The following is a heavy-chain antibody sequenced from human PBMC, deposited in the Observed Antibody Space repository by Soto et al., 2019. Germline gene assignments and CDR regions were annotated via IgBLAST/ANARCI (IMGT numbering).Heavy chain of an antibody. J-gene: IGHJ6*02. V-gene: IGHV4-39*01. Sequence: SETLSLTCPVSGGSIGSSSYYWGWIRQPPGTGLEWIGSIYSSGSTYYNPSLKSRVTISVDTSKNQFSLKLSSVTAADTAVYYCARMGVILGDYYYYYGMDVWGQGTTVTVSS. D-gene: IGHD2-21*01. CDR3: ARMGVILGDYYYYYGMDV. CDR2: IYSSGST. CDR1: GGSIGSSSYY.